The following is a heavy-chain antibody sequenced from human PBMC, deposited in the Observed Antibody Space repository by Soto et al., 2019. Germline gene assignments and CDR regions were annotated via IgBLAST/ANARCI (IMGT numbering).Heavy chain of an antibody. V-gene: IGHV3-74*01. Sequence: PGGALGLSFAGPGFPINNDWMHWVRQGPGEGLVWVSRVDASGTGTSYAESVRGRFTISRDTAKNTVYLQMDNLRPEDTAVYYRATVFEYWGQGTPVTVSS. CDR3: ATVFEY. J-gene: IGHJ4*02. CDR2: VDASGTGT. CDR1: GFPINNDW.